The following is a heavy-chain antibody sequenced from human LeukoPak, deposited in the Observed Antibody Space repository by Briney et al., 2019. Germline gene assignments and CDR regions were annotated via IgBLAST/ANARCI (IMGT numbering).Heavy chain of an antibody. D-gene: IGHD2-15*01. CDR2: INTGNGST. CDR3: AREPVIRGSVDY. CDR1: GYTFTSHP. V-gene: IGHV1-3*04. Sequence: GASVKVSCKASGYTFTSHPIHWVRQAPGQRLEWMGWINTGNGSTKYSQNSQNRVTITRDTSANTAYVELSSLTSEDTAVYYCAREPVIRGSVDYWGQGTLVTVSS. J-gene: IGHJ4*02.